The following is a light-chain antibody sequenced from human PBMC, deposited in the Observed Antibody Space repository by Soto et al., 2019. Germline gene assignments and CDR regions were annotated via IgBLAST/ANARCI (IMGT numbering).Light chain of an antibody. CDR2: KAS. V-gene: IGKV1-5*03. CDR1: QSISSW. CDR3: QQYNSYSPYT. J-gene: IGKJ2*01. Sequence: IKMTQSPSTLSASVGDRVTITCRASQSISSWLAWYQQKPGKAPKLLIYKASNLESGVPSRFSGSGSGTEFTLTISSLQPDDFATYYCQQYNSYSPYTFGQGTKLEIK.